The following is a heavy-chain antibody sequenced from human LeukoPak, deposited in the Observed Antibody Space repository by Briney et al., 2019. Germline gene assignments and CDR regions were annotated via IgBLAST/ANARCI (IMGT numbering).Heavy chain of an antibody. CDR1: GFTFSSYA. V-gene: IGHV3-64*01. CDR2: ISSNGGST. D-gene: IGHD6-13*01. CDR3: ARYISWWDV. Sequence: PGGSLRLSCAASGFTFSSYAMHWVRQAPGKGLEYVSAISSNGGSTYYANSVKGRFTISRDNAKNSLYLQMNSLRAEDTAEYYCARYISWWDVWGKGTTVTISS. J-gene: IGHJ6*04.